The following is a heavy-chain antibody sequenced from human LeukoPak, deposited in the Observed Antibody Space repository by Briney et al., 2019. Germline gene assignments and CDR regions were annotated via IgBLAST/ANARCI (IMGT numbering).Heavy chain of an antibody. CDR1: GYTFTSYG. J-gene: IGHJ6*03. CDR2: MDPNSGNT. V-gene: IGHV1-8*03. CDR3: ARGHYYGSGSYYNALFGYYYYYMDV. D-gene: IGHD3-10*01. Sequence: ASVRVSCKASGYTFTSYGISWVRQATGQGLEWMGWMDPNSGNTGYAQKFQGRVTITRNTSISTAYMELSSLRSEDTAVYYCARGHYYGSGSYYNALFGYYYYYMDVWGKGTTVTVSS.